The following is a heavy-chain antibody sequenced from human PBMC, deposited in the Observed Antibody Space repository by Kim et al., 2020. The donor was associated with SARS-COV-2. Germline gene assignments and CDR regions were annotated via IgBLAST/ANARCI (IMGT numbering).Heavy chain of an antibody. CDR2: ISGSGGST. CDR1: GFTFSSYA. Sequence: GGSLRLSCAASGFTFSSYAMSWVRQAPGKGLEWVSAISGSGGSTYYADSVKGRFTISRDNSKNTLYLQMKSLRAEDTAVYWAVAEYGMDVWGQGTTVTVSS. D-gene: IGHD6-19*01. V-gene: IGHV3-23*01. CDR3: VAEYGMDV. J-gene: IGHJ6*02.